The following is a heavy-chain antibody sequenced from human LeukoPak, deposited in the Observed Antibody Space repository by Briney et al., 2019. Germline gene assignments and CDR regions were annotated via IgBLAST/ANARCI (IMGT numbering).Heavy chain of an antibody. V-gene: IGHV3-21*04. J-gene: IGHJ6*03. CDR1: GFTFSNYD. CDR3: YVHHYYYYMDV. D-gene: IGHD3-16*01. Sequence: GSLRLSCVASGFTFSNYDMNWVCQAPGKGLEWVSFISSSSSYIYYADSVKGRFTISRDNAKKSLYLQMNSLRAEDTAVYYCYVHHYYYYMDVWGKGTTVTVSS. CDR2: ISSSSSYI.